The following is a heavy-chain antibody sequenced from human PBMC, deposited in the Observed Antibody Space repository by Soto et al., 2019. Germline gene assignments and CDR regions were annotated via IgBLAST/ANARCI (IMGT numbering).Heavy chain of an antibody. J-gene: IGHJ5*02. CDR1: GYPFIKYG. CDR2: IKVDSGYT. CDR3: ATSYDTGFDP. D-gene: IGHD3-9*01. Sequence: QLQLVQSAAEVKKPGASVRVSCKAYGYPFIKYGISWIRQAPEQGLEWMGWIKVDSGYTNYAQKFQDRVTMTADTSSETAFMELRSLRLDDTAVYFCATSYDTGFDPWGQGTLVSVSS. V-gene: IGHV1-18*04.